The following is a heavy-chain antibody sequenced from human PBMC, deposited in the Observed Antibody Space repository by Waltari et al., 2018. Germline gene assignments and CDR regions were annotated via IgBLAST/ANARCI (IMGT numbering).Heavy chain of an antibody. CDR3: XRGXXRRVDXFXP. Sequence: QVQXVRSGAEXXKPGASVKXSCQASGYTFTSYXIXWVRQAPGQXLEWQXWIXXXXXNTNYAQXXXXXVTXTXDXSTSTAXXELRSLRSDDTAVYYXXRGXXRRVDXFXPWGQGXXVXXXS. CDR2: IXXXXXNT. J-gene: IGHJ5*02. CDR1: GYTFTSYX. V-gene: IGHV1-18*01.